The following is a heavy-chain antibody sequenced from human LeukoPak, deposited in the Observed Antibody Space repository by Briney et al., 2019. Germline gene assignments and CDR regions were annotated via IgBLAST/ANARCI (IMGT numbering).Heavy chain of an antibody. D-gene: IGHD2-8*01. V-gene: IGHV1-2*06. CDR3: ARGNGPENS. CDR1: GYTFTGHI. CDR2: INPNSGET. Sequence: ASVKVSCRASGYTFTGHIMHWVRQAPGQGLEWMGRINPNSGETKFAQKFQGRVTLTRDTSISTAYMEMSSLTSDDTAVYYCARGNGPENSWGQGTLVIVSS. J-gene: IGHJ4*02.